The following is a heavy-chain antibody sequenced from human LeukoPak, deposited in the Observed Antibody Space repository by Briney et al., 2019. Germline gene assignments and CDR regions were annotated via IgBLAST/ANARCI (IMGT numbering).Heavy chain of an antibody. Sequence: PGGSLRLSCAASGFTFSSYAMSWVRQAPGKGLEWVSSISGSDINTYYTDSVKGRFTISRDNSKNTLYLQMNSLRAEDTAVYYCAKGPSTSYYFDYWGQGTLVTVSS. CDR3: AKGPSTSYYFDY. D-gene: IGHD2/OR15-2a*01. CDR2: ISGSDINT. J-gene: IGHJ4*02. CDR1: GFTFSSYA. V-gene: IGHV3-23*01.